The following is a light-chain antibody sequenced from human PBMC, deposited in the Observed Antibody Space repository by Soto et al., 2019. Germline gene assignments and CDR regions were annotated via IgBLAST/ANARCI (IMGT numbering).Light chain of an antibody. CDR1: SSDVGDYDF. CDR2: EVT. V-gene: IGLV2-14*01. Sequence: QSALTQPASVSGSPGQSITISCVGTSSDVGDYDFVSWYQQHPGKAPKLMIYEVTNRPSGVSNRFSGSKSGNTASLTISGLQAEDEADYYCSSYTTTNTLRLFGGGTQLTVL. CDR3: SSYTTTNTLRL. J-gene: IGLJ3*02.